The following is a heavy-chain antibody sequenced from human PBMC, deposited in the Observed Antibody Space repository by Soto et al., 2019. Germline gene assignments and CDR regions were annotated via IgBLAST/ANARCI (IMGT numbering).Heavy chain of an antibody. CDR1: GFTFSSYG. J-gene: IGHJ6*02. CDR3: ARSHREMEDGMDV. D-gene: IGHD1-1*01. V-gene: IGHV3-33*01. Sequence: GGSLRLSCAASGFTFSSYGMHWVRQAPGKGLEWVAVIWYDGSNKYYADSVKGRFTISRDNSKNTRYLQMNSLRAEDTAVYYCARSHREMEDGMDVWGQGTTVTVSS. CDR2: IWYDGSNK.